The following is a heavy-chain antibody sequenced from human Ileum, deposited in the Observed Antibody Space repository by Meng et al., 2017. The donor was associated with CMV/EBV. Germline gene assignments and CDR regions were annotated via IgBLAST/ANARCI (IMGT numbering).Heavy chain of an antibody. J-gene: IGHJ4*02. CDR1: GFTFSNAW. CDR3: TTDHYYVRSGYSPLDY. D-gene: IGHD3-22*01. CDR2: IKSKTDGGTT. Sequence: GESLKISCAASGFTFSNAWINWVRQAPGKGLEWVGRIKSKTDGGTTDYAVPVKGRFTISRDVSKATVYLQVNSLKSEDTAVYYCTTDHYYVRSGYSPLDYWGQGTLVTVSS. V-gene: IGHV3-15*01.